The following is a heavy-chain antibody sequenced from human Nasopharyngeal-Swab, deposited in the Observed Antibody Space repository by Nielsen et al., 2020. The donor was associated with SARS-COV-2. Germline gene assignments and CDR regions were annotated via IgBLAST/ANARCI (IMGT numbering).Heavy chain of an antibody. CDR3: ARDARDHYYYRFDV. D-gene: IGHD5-24*01. Sequence: WIRQPPGKGLEWIGSIYYSGSTYYNPSLKSRFTISVDTSKNQVSLKLSSVTAADTAVYYCARDARDHYYYRFDVWGQGTTVTVSS. V-gene: IGHV4-39*07. CDR2: IYYSGST. J-gene: IGHJ6*02.